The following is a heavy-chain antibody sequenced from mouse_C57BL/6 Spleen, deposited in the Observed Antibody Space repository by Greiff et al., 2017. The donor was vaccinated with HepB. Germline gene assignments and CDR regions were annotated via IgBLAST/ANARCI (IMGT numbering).Heavy chain of an antibody. CDR2: IYPRSGNT. V-gene: IGHV1-81*01. Sequence: QVQLKESGAELARPGASVKLSCKASGYTFTSYGISWVKQRTGQGLEWIGEIYPRSGNTYYNEKFKGKATLTADKSSSTAYMELRSLTSEDSAVYFCAREYYGRGTFDYWGQGTTLTVSS. CDR3: AREYYGRGTFDY. J-gene: IGHJ2*01. CDR1: GYTFTSYG. D-gene: IGHD1-1*01.